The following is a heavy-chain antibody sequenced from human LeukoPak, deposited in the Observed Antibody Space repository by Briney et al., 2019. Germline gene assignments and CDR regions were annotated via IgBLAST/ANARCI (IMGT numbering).Heavy chain of an antibody. Sequence: PGGSLRLSCAASGFTVSSNYMSWVRQAPGKGPEGVSVIYSGGSTYYADSVKGRFTISRDNSKNTLYLQMNSLRAEDTAVYYCARDLGYYDGSGYYHWFDPWGQGTLVTVSS. CDR3: ARDLGYYDGSGYYHWFDP. J-gene: IGHJ5*02. V-gene: IGHV3-66*02. CDR2: IYSGGST. D-gene: IGHD3-22*01. CDR1: GFTVSSNY.